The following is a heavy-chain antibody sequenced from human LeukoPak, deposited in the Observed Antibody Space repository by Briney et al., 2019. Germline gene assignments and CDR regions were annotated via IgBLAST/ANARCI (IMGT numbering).Heavy chain of an antibody. D-gene: IGHD6-19*01. Sequence: GGSLRLSCAAPGFIFVDSMMHWVCQAPGKGLEWVSLISCNGSSTSYADSVKGRFTISRDNSKNSLYLQMNSLRTEDTALYYCAKDIRGSGWYPIDSWGQGARVTVSS. V-gene: IGHV3-43*01. CDR2: ISCNGSST. J-gene: IGHJ4*02. CDR3: AKDIRGSGWYPIDS. CDR1: GFIFVDSM.